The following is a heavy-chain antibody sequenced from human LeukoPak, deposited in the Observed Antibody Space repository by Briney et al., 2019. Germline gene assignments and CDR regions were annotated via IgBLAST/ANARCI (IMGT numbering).Heavy chain of an antibody. CDR2: IDSDGTNR. D-gene: IGHD6-19*01. V-gene: IGHV3-74*01. CDR1: GFTFSRYW. J-gene: IGHJ4*02. CDR3: AKISYSSGSDY. Sequence: AGSLRLSCAASGFTFSRYWMHWVRQAPGKGLVWVSRIDSDGTNRDYADSVKGRFTISRDNSKNTLYLQMNSLRAEDTAVYYCAKISYSSGSDYWGQGTLVTVSS.